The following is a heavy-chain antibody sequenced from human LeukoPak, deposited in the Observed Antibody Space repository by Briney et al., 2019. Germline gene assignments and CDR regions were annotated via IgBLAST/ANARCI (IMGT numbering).Heavy chain of an antibody. CDR2: INAGNGHT. CDR3: ARGRWVATNQAYYFDD. CDR1: AYSFTPYA. V-gene: IGHV1-3*03. J-gene: IGHJ4*02. Sequence: ASVKVSCKTSAYSFTPYAMHWVRQAPGQRLEWMGWINAGNGHTKYSQEFRGRLTITRDTSANIVYMDLSSLRSEDMGVYYCARGRWVATNQAYYFDDWGQGTLVTVSS. D-gene: IGHD5-12*01.